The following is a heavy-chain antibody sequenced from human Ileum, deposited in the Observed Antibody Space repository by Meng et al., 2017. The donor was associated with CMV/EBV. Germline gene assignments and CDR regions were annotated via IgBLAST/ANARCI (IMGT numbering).Heavy chain of an antibody. V-gene: IGHV3-15*01. Sequence: ESLRLSCAASGFTFRNAWMNWVRQRPGKGLEWVGRISSRGDGGTTDFAAPVKGRISITRDNSENTLHLQIYRLHTEDTAVYYCPSAVAVYYYDGMDVWGQGTTVTVSS. CDR2: ISSRGDGGTT. D-gene: IGHD6-19*01. CDR1: GFTFRNAW. J-gene: IGHJ6*02. CDR3: PSAVAVYYYDGMDV.